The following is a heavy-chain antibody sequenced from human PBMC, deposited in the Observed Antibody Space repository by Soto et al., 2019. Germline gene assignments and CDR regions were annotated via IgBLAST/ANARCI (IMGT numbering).Heavy chain of an antibody. Sequence: GASVKVSCKASGYTFTGYYMHWVRQAPGQGLEWTGWIKPNRGGTNYAQKFQGWVTMTRDTSISTAYMELRRLRSDDPAVYYCARGDRGWISCFGYRGPGTLVTVSS. CDR3: ARGDRGWISCFGY. V-gene: IGHV1-2*04. CDR2: IKPNRGGT. J-gene: IGHJ4*02. D-gene: IGHD2-2*01. CDR1: GYTFTGYY.